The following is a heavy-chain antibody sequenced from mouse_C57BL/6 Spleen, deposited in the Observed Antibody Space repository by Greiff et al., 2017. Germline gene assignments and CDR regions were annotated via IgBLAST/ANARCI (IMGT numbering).Heavy chain of an antibody. Sequence: VHLVESGAELAKPGASVKLSCKASGYTFTSYWMHWVKQRPGQGLEWIGYINPSSGYTKYNQKFKDKATLTADKSASTAYMQLSSLTYEDSAVYYCARSPYYGSSYSYYAMDYWGQGTSVTVSS. CDR3: ARSPYYGSSYSYYAMDY. J-gene: IGHJ4*01. CDR2: INPSSGYT. CDR1: GYTFTSYW. V-gene: IGHV1-7*01. D-gene: IGHD1-1*01.